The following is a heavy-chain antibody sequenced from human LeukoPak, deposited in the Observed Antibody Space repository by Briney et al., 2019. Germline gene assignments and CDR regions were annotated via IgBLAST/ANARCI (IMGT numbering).Heavy chain of an antibody. D-gene: IGHD2-2*01. CDR1: GYSISSGYY. V-gene: IGHV4-38-2*02. CDR3: ASLDYCSSTSCNYYYMDV. J-gene: IGHJ6*03. Sequence: SETLSLTCTVSGYSISSGYYWGWIRQPPGKGLEWIGSIYHSGSTYYNPSLKSRVTISVDTSKNQFSLKLSSVTAADTAVYYCASLDYCSSTSCNYYYMDVWGKGTTVTVSS. CDR2: IYHSGST.